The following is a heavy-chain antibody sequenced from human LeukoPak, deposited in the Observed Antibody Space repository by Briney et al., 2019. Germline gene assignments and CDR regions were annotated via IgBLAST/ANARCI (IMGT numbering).Heavy chain of an antibody. V-gene: IGHV3-23*01. D-gene: IGHD1-26*01. CDR3: ARDGRPYYFDY. J-gene: IGHJ4*02. Sequence: GGSLRLSCAASGFTSSNYAMSWVRQAPGKGLEWVSAISGSGGTTYYADSVKGRFTISRDNSKNTLYLQMNSLRAEDTAVYYCARDGRPYYFDYWGPGTLVTVSS. CDR2: ISGSGGTT. CDR1: GFTSSNYA.